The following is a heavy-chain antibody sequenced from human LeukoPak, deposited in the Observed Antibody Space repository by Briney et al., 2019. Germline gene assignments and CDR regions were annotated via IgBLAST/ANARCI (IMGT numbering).Heavy chain of an antibody. CDR3: AKDERSAMTNYAFDI. J-gene: IGHJ3*02. V-gene: IGHV3-23*01. CDR1: GVTFSSYA. Sequence: GGSLRLSCAASGVTFSSYAMSWVRQAPGKGLEWVSIISGSGGSTYYADSVKGRFTISRDNSKNTLYLQMNSLRAEDTAVYYCAKDERSAMTNYAFDIWGQGTMVTVSS. D-gene: IGHD2-2*01. CDR2: ISGSGGST.